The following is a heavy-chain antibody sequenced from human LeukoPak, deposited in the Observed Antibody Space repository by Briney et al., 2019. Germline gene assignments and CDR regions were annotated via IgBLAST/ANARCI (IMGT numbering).Heavy chain of an antibody. J-gene: IGHJ4*02. D-gene: IGHD3-22*01. Sequence: ASVKVSCKASGGTFSSYSMLWVRQAPGKGLEWVSYISSSSSTIYYADSVKGRFTISRDNAKNSLYLQMNTLRAEDTAVYYCARDRHKYNYDSGGYPPYWGQGTLVTVSS. CDR1: GGTFSSYS. CDR3: ARDRHKYNYDSGGYPPY. CDR2: ISSSSSTI. V-gene: IGHV3-48*01.